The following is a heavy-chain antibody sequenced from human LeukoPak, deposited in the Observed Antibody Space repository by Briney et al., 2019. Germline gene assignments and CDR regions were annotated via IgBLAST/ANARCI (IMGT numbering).Heavy chain of an antibody. V-gene: IGHV5-51*01. CDR2: IYPGDSDT. D-gene: IGHD2-15*01. CDR1: GYSFTSYW. J-gene: IGHJ3*02. Sequence: GESLKISCKGSGYSFTSYWIGWVRQMPGKGLEWMGMIYPGDSDTRYSPSFQGQVTISADKSISTAYLQWSSLKASDAAMYYCARQGCSGGSCYSNAFDIWGQGTMVTVSS. CDR3: ARQGCSGGSCYSNAFDI.